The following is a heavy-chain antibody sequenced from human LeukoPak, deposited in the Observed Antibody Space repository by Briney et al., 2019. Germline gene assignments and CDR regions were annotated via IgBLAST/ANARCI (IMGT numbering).Heavy chain of an antibody. J-gene: IGHJ6*02. CDR3: ARQPSFVVEHYYYGMDV. CDR1: GYSFTSYW. Sequence: GESLRISCKGSGYSFTSYWISWVRQMPGKGLEWMGRIDPSDSYTNYSPSFQGRVTISADKSISTAYLQWSSLKASDTAMYYCARQPSFVVEHYYYGMDVWGQGTTVTVSS. D-gene: IGHD2-21*01. V-gene: IGHV5-10-1*01. CDR2: IDPSDSYT.